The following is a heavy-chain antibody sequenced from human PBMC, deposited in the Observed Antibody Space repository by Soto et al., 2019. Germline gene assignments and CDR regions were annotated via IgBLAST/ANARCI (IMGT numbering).Heavy chain of an antibody. J-gene: IGHJ5*02. V-gene: IGHV4-34*01. CDR1: GESLNYFY. CDR2: FYDGGSI. Sequence: QVQLQQWGAGLLKPSETLSLTCAVYGESLNYFYWSWIRQAPGKGLEWMGEFYDGGSINYNPSLKSRVTISAATSKNQFSLRVTSVTAADTAIYYCARGQWPNRFANWGQGTLVTVSS. CDR3: ARGQWPNRFAN. D-gene: IGHD6-19*01.